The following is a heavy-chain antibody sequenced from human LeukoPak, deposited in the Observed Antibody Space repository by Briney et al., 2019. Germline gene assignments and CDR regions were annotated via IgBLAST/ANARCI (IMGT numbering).Heavy chain of an antibody. V-gene: IGHV3-30*14. Sequence: GGSLRLSCAASGFTFSSYAMHWVRQAPGKGLEWVAVISYDGSNKYYADSVKGRFTISRDNSKNTLYLQMNSLRAEDTAVYYCARGPRDEISYDYVWGSYSYWGQGTLVTVSS. D-gene: IGHD3-16*01. CDR1: GFTFSSYA. CDR3: ARGPRDEISYDYVWGSYSY. CDR2: ISYDGSNK. J-gene: IGHJ4*02.